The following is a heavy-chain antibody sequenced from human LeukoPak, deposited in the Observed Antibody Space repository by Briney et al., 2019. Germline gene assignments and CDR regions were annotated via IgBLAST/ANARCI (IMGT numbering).Heavy chain of an antibody. D-gene: IGHD5-18*01. CDR3: AKTKGYSYGYYFDY. V-gene: IGHV3-30*18. CDR2: MSYDGFNK. CDR1: GFTFSSYA. Sequence: GGSLRLSCAASGFTFSSYAMHWVRQSLGKGLERVAVMSYDGFNKYYADSVKGRFTISRDNSKNTLYLQMNSLRAEDTAVYYCAKTKGYSYGYYFDYWGQGTLVTVSS. J-gene: IGHJ4*02.